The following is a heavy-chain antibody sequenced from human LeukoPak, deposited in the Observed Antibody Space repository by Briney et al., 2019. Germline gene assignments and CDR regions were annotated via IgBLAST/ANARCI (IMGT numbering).Heavy chain of an antibody. D-gene: IGHD3-22*01. J-gene: IGHJ4*02. CDR1: GFTFSSHR. V-gene: IGHV3-21*06. CDR2: ISSSSTSI. CDR3: ASGTYYYDAPSSY. Sequence: PGGSLRLSCTASGFTFSSHRMNWVRQAPGRGLECVSSISSSSTSIYYADSVKGRFTISRDSAKNSLYLQMSSLRAEDTAVYYCASGTYYYDAPSSYWGQGTLVTVSS.